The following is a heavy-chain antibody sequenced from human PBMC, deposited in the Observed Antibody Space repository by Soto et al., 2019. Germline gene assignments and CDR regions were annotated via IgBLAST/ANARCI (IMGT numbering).Heavy chain of an antibody. CDR3: AREYGGNSGTFDY. V-gene: IGHV4-34*01. Sequence: QVQLQQWGAGLLKPSETLSLTCAVYGGSFSGYYWRWIRQPPGKGLEWIGEINHSGSTNYNPSLKSRVTISVDTSKNQFSVKLGSVTAADTAVYYCAREYGGNSGTFDYWGQGTLVTVSS. CDR1: GGSFSGYY. J-gene: IGHJ4*02. D-gene: IGHD2-21*02. CDR2: INHSGST.